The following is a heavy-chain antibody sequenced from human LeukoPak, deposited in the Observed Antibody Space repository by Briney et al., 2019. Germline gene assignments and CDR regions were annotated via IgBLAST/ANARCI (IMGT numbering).Heavy chain of an antibody. J-gene: IGHJ4*02. D-gene: IGHD6-19*01. CDR2: INHSGST. CDR3: ARGVRIAVAAFDY. CDR1: GGSFSGYY. V-gene: IGHV4-34*01. Sequence: SETLSLTCAVYGGSFSGYYWSWICQPPGKGLEWIGEINHSGSTNYNPSLKSRVTISVDTSKNQFSLKLSSVTAADTAVYYCARGVRIAVAAFDYWGQGTLVTVSS.